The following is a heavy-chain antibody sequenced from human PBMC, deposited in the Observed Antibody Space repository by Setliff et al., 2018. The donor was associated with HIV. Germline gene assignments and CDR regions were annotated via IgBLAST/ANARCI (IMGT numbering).Heavy chain of an antibody. CDR1: GGSFSGYY. CDR3: ARVSRLHPFDP. CDR2: IDHSGST. D-gene: IGHD2-15*01. V-gene: IGHV4-34*01. J-gene: IGHJ5*02. Sequence: PSETLSLTCAVYGGSFSGYYWSWIRQAPGKGLEWIGEIDHSGSTNYNPSLKSRVTISVDTSKNQFSLRLTSVTAADTAFYYCARVSRLHPFDPWGQGVLVTVSS.